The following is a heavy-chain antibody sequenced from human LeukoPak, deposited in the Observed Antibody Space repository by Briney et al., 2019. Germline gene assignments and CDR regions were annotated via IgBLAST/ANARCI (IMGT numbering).Heavy chain of an antibody. CDR1: GGSISSYY. V-gene: IGHV4-59*08. CDR2: IYYSGST. D-gene: IGHD6-6*01. CDR3: ARHAEYSSSVFDY. J-gene: IGHJ4*02. Sequence: PSETLSLTCTVSGGSISSYYWSWIRQPPGKGLEWIGYIYYSGSTNYNPSLKSRVTISVDTSKNQFPLKLSSVTAADTAVYYCARHAEYSSSVFDYWGQGTLVTVSS.